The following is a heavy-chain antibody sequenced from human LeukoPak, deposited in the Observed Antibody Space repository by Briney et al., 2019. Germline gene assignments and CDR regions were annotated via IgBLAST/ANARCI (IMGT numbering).Heavy chain of an antibody. J-gene: IGHJ4*02. V-gene: IGHV3-48*01. CDR3: ARRPKTGKNFDY. CDR1: GFTFITYS. D-gene: IGHD7-27*01. Sequence: GGSLRLSCAASGFTFITYSMNWVRQAPGKGLEWLSYISSSSSRSGSSAIYYADSVKGRFTISRDNAKNSLYLQMNSLRAEDTAVYYCARRPKTGKNFDYWGQGTLVTVSS. CDR2: ISSSSSRSGSSAI.